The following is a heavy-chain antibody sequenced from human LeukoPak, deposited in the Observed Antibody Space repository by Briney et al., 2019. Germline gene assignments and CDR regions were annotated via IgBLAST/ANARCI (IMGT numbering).Heavy chain of an antibody. V-gene: IGHV4-59*01. CDR3: ARTGLYDSSGYYPNWFDP. D-gene: IGHD3-22*01. CDR2: IYYSGST. J-gene: IGHJ5*02. Sequence: SETLSLPFTVSGGPISSYYWSWIRPPPGKGLEWIGYIYYSGSTNYNPSLKSRVTISVDTSKNQFSLKLSSVTAADTAVYYCARTGLYDSSGYYPNWFDPWGQGTLVTVSS. CDR1: GGPISSYY.